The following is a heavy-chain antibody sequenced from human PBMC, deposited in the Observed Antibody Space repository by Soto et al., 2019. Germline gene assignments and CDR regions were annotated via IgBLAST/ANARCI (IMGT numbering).Heavy chain of an antibody. V-gene: IGHV3-30*18. CDR1: GFAFSSYG. D-gene: IGHD3-22*01. J-gene: IGHJ6*02. CDR3: ANTDYFDSSGYPKGLAGMDV. CDR2: ISYDGSNK. Sequence: PGGSLRLSCAASGFAFSSYGMHWVRQAPGKGLEWVAVISYDGSNKYYADSVKGRFTISRDNSKNTLYLQMNSLRDEDTAVYYCANTDYFDSSGYPKGLAGMDVWGQGTTVTVSS.